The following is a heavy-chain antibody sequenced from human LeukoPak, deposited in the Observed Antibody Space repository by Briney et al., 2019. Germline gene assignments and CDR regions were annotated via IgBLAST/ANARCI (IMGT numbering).Heavy chain of an antibody. V-gene: IGHV3-7*03. D-gene: IGHD7-27*01. CDR1: GLSFSGYW. CDR3: AKENWGFFDY. J-gene: IGHJ4*02. CDR2: IRQDGNEK. Sequence: PGGSLRLSCAVSGLSFSGYWMSWVRQIPGKGLEWVANIRQDGNEKHYVDSVKGRFTISRDNANNSLFLQMNSLRAEDTAVYFCAKENWGFFDYWGQGTLVTVSS.